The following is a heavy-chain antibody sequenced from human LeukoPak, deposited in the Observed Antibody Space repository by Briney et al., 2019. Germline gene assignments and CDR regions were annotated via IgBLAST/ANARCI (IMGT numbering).Heavy chain of an antibody. Sequence: GGSLRLSYAASGFTFSSYDMHWVRQGTGKGLEWVSGIGTAGDTYYPDSVKGRFTISRENAKNSLYLQMNSLRAGDTAVYYCARALRYDSSGPTDAFDIWGQGTMVTISS. J-gene: IGHJ3*02. CDR2: IGTAGDT. CDR3: ARALRYDSSGPTDAFDI. V-gene: IGHV3-13*01. D-gene: IGHD3-22*01. CDR1: GFTFSSYD.